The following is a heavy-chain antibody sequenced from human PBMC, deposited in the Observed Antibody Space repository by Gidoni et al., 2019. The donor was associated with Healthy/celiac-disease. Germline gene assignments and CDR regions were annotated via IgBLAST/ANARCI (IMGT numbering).Heavy chain of an antibody. CDR1: GFPFSSYA. D-gene: IGHD3-10*01. V-gene: IGHV3-23*01. CDR3: AKGMVRGVTGNWFDP. Sequence: EVQLLESGGGLVQPGGSLRVSCAASGFPFSSYAMSWVRQAPGKGLEWVSAISGSGGSTYYADSVKGRFTISRDNSKNTLYLQMNSLRAEDTAVYYCAKGMVRGVTGNWFDPWGQGTLVTVSS. CDR2: ISGSGGST. J-gene: IGHJ5*02.